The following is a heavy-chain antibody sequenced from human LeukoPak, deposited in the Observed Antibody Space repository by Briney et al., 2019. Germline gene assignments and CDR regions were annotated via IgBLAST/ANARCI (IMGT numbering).Heavy chain of an antibody. CDR1: RGTFRSYS. CDR2: IIPIFGTA. D-gene: IGHD2-2*02. J-gene: IGHJ3*02. Sequence: SVKVPCKASRGTFRSYSIRWVRHAPGQGLEWMGGIIPIFGTANYAQKFQGRVTITADESTSTAYMELSSLRSEDTAVYYCAARVVPAAIEGDAFDIWGQGTMVTVSS. CDR3: AARVVPAAIEGDAFDI. V-gene: IGHV1-69*13.